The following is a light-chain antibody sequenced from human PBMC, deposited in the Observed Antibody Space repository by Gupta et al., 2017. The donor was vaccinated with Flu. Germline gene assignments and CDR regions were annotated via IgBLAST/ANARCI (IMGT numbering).Light chain of an antibody. CDR2: WAS. J-gene: IGKJ5*01. Sequence: NCKSSQGVLHSTNHRHYIAWYQQKPGQPPKLLIYWASTRESGVPDRFSGSGSGTDFSLTISNLQAEDVAIYYCQQYDSNPSAFGQGTRLEIE. CDR1: QGVLHSTNHRHY. V-gene: IGKV4-1*01. CDR3: QQYDSNPSA.